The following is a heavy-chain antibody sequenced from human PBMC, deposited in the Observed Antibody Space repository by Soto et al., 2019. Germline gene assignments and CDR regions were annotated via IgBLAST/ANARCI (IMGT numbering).Heavy chain of an antibody. V-gene: IGHV3-23*01. CDR1: GFTFSSYA. D-gene: IGHD2-21*02. Sequence: GGSLRLSCAASGFTFSSYAMSWVRLAPGKGLEWVSSISGSGGSTYYADSVKGRVTISRDNSKNTLYLQMNSLRAEDTAVYYCAKVPMVLLPPRLFGYRGQGPLLTVSS. CDR2: ISGSGGST. J-gene: IGHJ4*02. CDR3: AKVPMVLLPPRLFGY.